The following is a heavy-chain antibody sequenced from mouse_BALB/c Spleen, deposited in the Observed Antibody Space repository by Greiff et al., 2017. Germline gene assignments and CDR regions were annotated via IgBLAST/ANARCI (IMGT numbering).Heavy chain of an antibody. Sequence: EVKLMESGGGLVQPGGSLKLSCAASGFTFSSYTMSWVRQTPEKRLEWVAYISNGGGSTYYPDTVKGRFTISRDNAKNTLYLQMSSLKSEDTAMYYCARHGNYAMDYWGQGTSGTVSS. CDR2: ISNGGGST. V-gene: IGHV5-12-2*01. CDR3: ARHGNYAMDY. CDR1: GFTFSSYT. J-gene: IGHJ4*01. D-gene: IGHD1-1*02.